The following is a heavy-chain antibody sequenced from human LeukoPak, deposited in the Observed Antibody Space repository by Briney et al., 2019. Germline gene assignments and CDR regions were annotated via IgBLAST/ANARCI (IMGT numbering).Heavy chain of an antibody. CDR1: GGSFSGYY. J-gene: IGHJ5*02. CDR2: INHSGST. D-gene: IGHD3-3*01. CDR3: ARRRYDFWSGYYDWFDP. V-gene: IGHV4-34*01. Sequence: PSETLSLTCAVYGGSFSGYYWSWIRQPPGKGLEWIGEINHSGSTNYNPSLKSRVTISVDTSKNQSSLKLSSVTAADTAVYYCARRRYDFWSGYYDWFDPWGQGTLVTVSS.